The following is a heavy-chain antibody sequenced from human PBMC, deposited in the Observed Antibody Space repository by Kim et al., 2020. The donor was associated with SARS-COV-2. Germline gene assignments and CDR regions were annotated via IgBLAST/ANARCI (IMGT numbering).Heavy chain of an antibody. CDR3: ARTNGYNDN. V-gene: IGHV3-7*03. D-gene: IGHD2-8*01. CDR2: SAK. J-gene: IGHJ4*02. Sequence: SAKCYVDSLKGRFTNSRDSAKNSLYLQMNNLRVEDTAVYYCARTNGYNDNWGQGILVTVSS.